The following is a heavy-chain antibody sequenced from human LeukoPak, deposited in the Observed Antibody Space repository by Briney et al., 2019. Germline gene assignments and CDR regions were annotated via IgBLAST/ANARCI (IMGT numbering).Heavy chain of an antibody. D-gene: IGHD2-21*02. J-gene: IGHJ4*02. Sequence: GGSLRLSCAASGFTFSSYSMNWVRQAPGRGLEWVAVIWYDGTNEDYADSVRGRFTVSRDNSKNTLYLQMNSLRVEDTAVYYCARGNCGGDCYSGYWGQGTLVTISS. V-gene: IGHV3-33*08. CDR1: GFTFSSYS. CDR2: IWYDGTNE. CDR3: ARGNCGGDCYSGY.